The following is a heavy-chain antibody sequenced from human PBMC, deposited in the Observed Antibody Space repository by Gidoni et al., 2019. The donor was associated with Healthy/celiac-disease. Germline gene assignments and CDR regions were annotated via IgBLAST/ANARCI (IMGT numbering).Heavy chain of an antibody. CDR1: GGSISSYY. J-gene: IGHJ4*02. Sequence: QVQLQESGPGLGKPSENLSLTCTDSGGSISSYYWSWIRQPPGKGLEWIGSIYYSGSTNYNPSLKSRVTISVDTSKNQFSLKLSSVTAADTAVYYCARSYGDDPFDYWGQGTLVTVSS. V-gene: IGHV4-59*08. CDR3: ARSYGDDPFDY. CDR2: IYYSGST. D-gene: IGHD4-17*01.